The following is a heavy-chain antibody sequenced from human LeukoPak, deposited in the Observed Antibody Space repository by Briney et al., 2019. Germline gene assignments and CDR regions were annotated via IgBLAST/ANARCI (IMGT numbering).Heavy chain of an antibody. CDR2: IFPIFGTA. D-gene: IGHD5-24*01. CDR1: GGTYSSYA. J-gene: IGHJ6*03. V-gene: IGHV1-69*13. Sequence: ASVKVSCKASGGTYSSYAISWVRQAPGQGLEWMGGIFPIFGTANYAQKFQGRVTITADESTSTAYMELSSLRSEDTAVYYCARLVTLQQYYYYYYMDVWGKGTTVTVSS. CDR3: ARLVTLQQYYYYYYMDV.